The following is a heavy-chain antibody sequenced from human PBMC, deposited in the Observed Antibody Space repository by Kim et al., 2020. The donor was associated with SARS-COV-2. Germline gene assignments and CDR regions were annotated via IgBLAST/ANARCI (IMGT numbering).Heavy chain of an antibody. CDR3: ARHNRRQGVVGLAFSYFEH. Sequence: ASVKVSCKASGYTFINYYIHWVRQAPGQGLEWMGMINPNDGSTTYAQRFQGRVTMTRDTSTSTVYMELTNLSSEGTAVYYCARHNRRQGVVGLAFSYFEHWGQGTLGTVSS. CDR2: INPNDGST. D-gene: IGHD3-3*01. CDR1: GYTFINYY. V-gene: IGHV1-46*01. J-gene: IGHJ4*02.